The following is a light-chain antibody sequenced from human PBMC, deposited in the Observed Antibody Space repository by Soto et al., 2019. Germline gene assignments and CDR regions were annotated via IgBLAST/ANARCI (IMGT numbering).Light chain of an antibody. J-gene: IGLJ3*02. V-gene: IGLV2-8*01. CDR2: DVS. Sequence: QSALTQPPSASGSPGQSVTISCTGTSSDVGGYNYVSWYQQHPGKAPELMIYDVSKRPSGVPVRFSGSKAGNTASLTVSGLQAEDQADYYCSSYAGSTMVFGGGTKLTVL. CDR3: SSYAGSTMV. CDR1: SSDVGGYNY.